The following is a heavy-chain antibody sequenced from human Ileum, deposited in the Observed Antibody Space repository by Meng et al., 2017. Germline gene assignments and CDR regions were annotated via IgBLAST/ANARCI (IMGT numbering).Heavy chain of an antibody. V-gene: IGHV4-61*08. D-gene: IGHD7-27*01. CDR3: ARDHWGSLDY. J-gene: IGHJ4*02. CDR1: GGSVSSSGYQ. Sequence: VPLQESGPGLVRPSETLSLICAVSGGSVSSSGYQWGWIRQPPGKGLEWIGYASTNYNPSLKSRVTIPVDTSKNQFSLKLTSVTAADTAVYYCARDHWGSLDYWGQGVLVTVSS. CDR2: AST.